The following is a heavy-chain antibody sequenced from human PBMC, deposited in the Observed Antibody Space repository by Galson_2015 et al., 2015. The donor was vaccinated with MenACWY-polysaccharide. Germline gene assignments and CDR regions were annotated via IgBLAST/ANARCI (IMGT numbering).Heavy chain of an antibody. Sequence: SVKVSCKASGGTFSTYGFSWVRQAPGQGLEWMGRIIPFVAKTNYAQKLQGRVTVTADTSTSTAYMELSNLRSEDTAVYYCARADCSGDRCY. CDR3: ARADCSGDRCY. V-gene: IGHV1-69*04. CDR1: GGTFSTYG. D-gene: IGHD2-15*01. CDR2: IIPFVAKT. J-gene: IGHJ4*03.